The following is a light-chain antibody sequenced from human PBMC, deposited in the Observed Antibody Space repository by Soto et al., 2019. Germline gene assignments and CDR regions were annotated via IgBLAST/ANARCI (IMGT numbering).Light chain of an antibody. CDR2: TNN. CDR3: AAWDDSLNGYA. CDR1: SSNIGINT. J-gene: IGLJ1*01. Sequence: QSVLTQPPSASGTPGQRVTISCSGSSSNIGINTVNWYQQLPGAAPKLLIYTNNQRPSGVPDRFSASKSGTSASLAISGLQSEDEADYYCAAWDDSLNGYAFGTGTKVTVL. V-gene: IGLV1-44*01.